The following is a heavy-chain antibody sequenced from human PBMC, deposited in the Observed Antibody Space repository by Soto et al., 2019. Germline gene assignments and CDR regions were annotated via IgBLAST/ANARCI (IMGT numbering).Heavy chain of an antibody. D-gene: IGHD2-15*01. J-gene: IGHJ4*02. V-gene: IGHV3-74*01. CDR3: TSDTFGARDS. Sequence: LRLSCAASGFAFSSEWMHWVRQAPGKGLVWVSRIDPYDTGITYADSVKGRFTISRDNAKNTLYLQMNSLRAEATAVYYCTSDTFGARDSWGQGTLVTVSS. CDR1: GFAFSSEW. CDR2: IDPYDTGI.